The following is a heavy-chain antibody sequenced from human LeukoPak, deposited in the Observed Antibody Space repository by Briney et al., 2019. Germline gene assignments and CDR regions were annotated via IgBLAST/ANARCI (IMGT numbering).Heavy chain of an antibody. Sequence: GGSLRLSYVASGFTLSGYWMHWVRQVPGKGLVWVSRINSDETSTSYADSVKGRFTISRDNAKNTLYLQMNGLRAEDTAVYYCARVLLEREATWGQGTLVTVSS. D-gene: IGHD1-1*01. J-gene: IGHJ4*02. CDR3: ARVLLEREAT. V-gene: IGHV3-74*01. CDR1: GFTLSGYW. CDR2: INSDETST.